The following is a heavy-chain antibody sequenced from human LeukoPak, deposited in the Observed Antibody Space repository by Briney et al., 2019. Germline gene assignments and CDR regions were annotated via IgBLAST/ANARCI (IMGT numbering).Heavy chain of an antibody. CDR1: GFTFRSYW. Sequence: GGSLRLSCAASGFTFRSYWMHWVRQVPGKGLVWFSRINSDGSSTSYADSVKGRFTISRDNAKNTLYLQMNSLRAEDTAVYYCARGLTGYSYGLADYWGQGTLVTVSS. D-gene: IGHD5-18*01. CDR3: ARGLTGYSYGLADY. CDR2: INSDGSST. V-gene: IGHV3-74*01. J-gene: IGHJ4*02.